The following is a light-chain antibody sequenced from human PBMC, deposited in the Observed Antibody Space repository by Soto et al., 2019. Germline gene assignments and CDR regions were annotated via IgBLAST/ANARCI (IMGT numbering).Light chain of an antibody. J-gene: IGKJ1*01. V-gene: IGKV3-20*01. CDR3: QQYHSSPRT. CDR2: DTS. Sequence: ETVLTQSPGTLSLSPGERATLSCRASQSVGGSSLAWYQQRPGQAPRLLIYDTSNRATGIPDRFSGSGSGTDFTLTISRLEPEDFAVYYCQQYHSSPRTFGQGTKVEI. CDR1: QSVGGSS.